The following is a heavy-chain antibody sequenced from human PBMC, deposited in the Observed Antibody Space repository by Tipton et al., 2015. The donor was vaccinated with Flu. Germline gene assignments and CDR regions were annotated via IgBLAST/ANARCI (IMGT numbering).Heavy chain of an antibody. D-gene: IGHD1-1*01. CDR3: ARVSRNWSDEGVYYYYMDV. CDR1: GFTVSSNY. V-gene: IGHV3-53*01. Sequence: SLRLSCAASGFTVSSNYMSWVRQAPGKGLEWVSVIYSGGSTYYADSVKGRFTISRDNSKNTLYLQMNSLRAEDTAVYYCARVSRNWSDEGVYYYYMDVWGKGTTVTVSS. J-gene: IGHJ6*03. CDR2: IYSGGST.